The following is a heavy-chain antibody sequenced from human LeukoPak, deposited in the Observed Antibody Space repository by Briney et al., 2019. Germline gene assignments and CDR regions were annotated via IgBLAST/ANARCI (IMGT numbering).Heavy chain of an antibody. J-gene: IGHJ4*02. CDR3: ARSHCTTTNCYSHFDY. V-gene: IGHV1-2*02. D-gene: IGHD2-2*01. CDR2: INPNSGAT. CDR1: GYTFIGYY. Sequence: ASVKVSCKASGYTFIGYYIHWVRQAPGLGFEWMGFINPNSGATKSAQKFQGRVTMTGDTSISTAYLDLSRLTSDDTALYYCARSHCTTTNCYSHFDYWGQGTLLTVSS.